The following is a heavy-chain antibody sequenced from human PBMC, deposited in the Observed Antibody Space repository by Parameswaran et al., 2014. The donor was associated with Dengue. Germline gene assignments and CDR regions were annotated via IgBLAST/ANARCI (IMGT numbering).Heavy chain of an antibody. V-gene: IGHV4-34*01. CDR2: INHSGST. Sequence: VRQAPGKGLEWIGEINHSGSTNYNPSLKSRVTISVDTSKNQFSLKLSSVTAADTAVYYCARKFGRYGDFSYWGQGTLVTVSS. D-gene: IGHD4-17*01. CDR3: ARKFGRYGDFSY. J-gene: IGHJ4*02.